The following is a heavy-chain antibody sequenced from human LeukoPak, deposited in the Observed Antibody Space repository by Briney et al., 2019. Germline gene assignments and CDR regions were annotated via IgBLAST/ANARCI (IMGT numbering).Heavy chain of an antibody. J-gene: IGHJ4*02. D-gene: IGHD2-15*01. Sequence: GGSLRLSCAASGFTFSSYSMNWVRQAPGKGLEWVSSISSSSSYIYYADSVKGRFTISRDNAKNSLYLQMNSLRAEDTAVYYCASCSGGSCYYDYWGQGTLVTVSS. CDR2: ISSSSSYI. V-gene: IGHV3-21*01. CDR1: GFTFSSYS. CDR3: ASCSGGSCYYDY.